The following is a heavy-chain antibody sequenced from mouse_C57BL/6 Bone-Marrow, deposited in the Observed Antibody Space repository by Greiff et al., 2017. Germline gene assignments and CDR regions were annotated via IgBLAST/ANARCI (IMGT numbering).Heavy chain of an antibody. D-gene: IGHD1-1*01. V-gene: IGHV1-81*01. Sequence: VQRVESGAELARPGASVKLSCKASGYTFTSYGISWVKQRTGQGLEWIGEIYPRSGNTYYNEKFKGKATLTADKSSSTAYMELRSLTSEDSAVYFCASPNYYGSSFDYWGQGTTLTVSS. J-gene: IGHJ2*01. CDR3: ASPNYYGSSFDY. CDR2: IYPRSGNT. CDR1: GYTFTSYG.